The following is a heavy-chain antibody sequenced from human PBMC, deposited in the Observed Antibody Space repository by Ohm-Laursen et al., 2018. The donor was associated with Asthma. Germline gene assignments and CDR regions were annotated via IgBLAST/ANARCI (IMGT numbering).Heavy chain of an antibody. J-gene: IGHJ4*02. CDR3: ARERFQRLDY. CDR1: GFTFSSYG. V-gene: IGHV3-30*03. Sequence: SLRLSCSASGFTFSSYGMHWVRQAPGKGLEWVAVISYDGSNKYYADSVKGRFTISRDNSKNTLYLQMNSLRAEDTAVYYRARERFQRLDYWGQGTLVTVSS. CDR2: ISYDGSNK. D-gene: IGHD2-2*01.